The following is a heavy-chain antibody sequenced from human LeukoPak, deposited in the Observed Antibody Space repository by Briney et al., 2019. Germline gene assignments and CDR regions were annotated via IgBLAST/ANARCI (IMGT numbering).Heavy chain of an antibody. CDR1: GFTFSNYA. J-gene: IGHJ5*02. CDR2: ISQSGGRST. Sequence: PGGSLRLSCAASGFTFSNYAMTWVRQAPGEGLEWVAFISQSGGRSTDYADSVRGRFTISRDNSEDTLYLQMNSLRAEDTAVYHCARDLGCSTSSCRYNWFDPWGQGTLVNVSS. D-gene: IGHD2-2*01. CDR3: ARDLGCSTSSCRYNWFDP. V-gene: IGHV3-23*01.